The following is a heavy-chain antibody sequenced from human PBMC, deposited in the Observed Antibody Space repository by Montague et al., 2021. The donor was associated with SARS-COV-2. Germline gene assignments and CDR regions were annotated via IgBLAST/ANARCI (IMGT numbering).Heavy chain of an antibody. CDR3: ARRDGYCSSTRCPHWFDP. CDR1: GDSITYFY. J-gene: IGHJ5*02. CDR2: MSYGEST. V-gene: IGHV4-59*01. Sequence: SETLSLTCSVSGDSITYFYWSWIRQPPGKGLGWIAYMSYGESTNYNPSLKSRVTISVDTSKNQLSLKVNPVTAADTAVYYCARRDGYCSSTRCPHWFDPWGQGTLVTVSS. D-gene: IGHD2-2*01.